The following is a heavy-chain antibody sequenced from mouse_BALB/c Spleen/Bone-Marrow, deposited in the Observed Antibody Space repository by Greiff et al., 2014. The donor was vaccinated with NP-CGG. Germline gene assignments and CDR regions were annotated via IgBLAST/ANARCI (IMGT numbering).Heavy chain of an antibody. CDR2: ISPGDGNT. J-gene: IGHJ2*01. CDR3: ARGGDYHYFDY. Sequence: QVQLKQSGPELVKPGALVKISCKASGYTFTTYDINWVKQRPGQGLEWIGWISPGDGNTNYNEKFKGRATLTAGKSSSTAYMQLSSLTSENSAVYFCARGGDYHYFDYWGQGTTLTVSS. CDR1: GYTFTTYD. V-gene: IGHV1S56*01. D-gene: IGHD2-4*01.